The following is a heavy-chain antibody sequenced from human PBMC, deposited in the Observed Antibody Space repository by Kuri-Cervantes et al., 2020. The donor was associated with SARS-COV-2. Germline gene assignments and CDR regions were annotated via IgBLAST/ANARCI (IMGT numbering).Heavy chain of an antibody. V-gene: IGHV4-38-2*02. Sequence: SEILSLTCTVSGYSISSGYYRGWIRQPPGKGLEWLGSIYHSGSTYYDPSLKSRVTISVDTSKNQFSLKLSSVTAADTAVYYCAKSGRQYDVWGQGTMVTVSS. CDR3: AKSGRQYDV. D-gene: IGHD3-10*01. J-gene: IGHJ3*01. CDR2: IYHSGST. CDR1: GYSISSGYY.